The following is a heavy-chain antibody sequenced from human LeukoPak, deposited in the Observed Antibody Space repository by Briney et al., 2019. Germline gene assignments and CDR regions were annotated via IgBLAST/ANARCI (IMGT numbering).Heavy chain of an antibody. CDR3: ARLSNYIFDY. CDR2: INPSGGST. V-gene: IGHV1-46*01. D-gene: IGHD4-11*01. J-gene: IGHJ4*02. CDR1: GYTFTSYY. Sequence: ASVKVSCKASGYTFTSYYMHWVRQAPGQGLEWMGIINPSGGSTNYAQEFQGRVTMTRDTSTSTVYMELSSLRSEDTAVFYCARLSNYIFDYWGQGTLVTVSS.